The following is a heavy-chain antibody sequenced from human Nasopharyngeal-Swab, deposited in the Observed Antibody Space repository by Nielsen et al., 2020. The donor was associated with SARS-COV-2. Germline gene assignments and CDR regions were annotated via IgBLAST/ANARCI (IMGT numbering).Heavy chain of an antibody. CDR2: MNPNSGNT. D-gene: IGHD2-2*01. V-gene: IGHV1-8*01. J-gene: IGHJ6*02. Sequence: ASVQVSCKASGYTFTSYDINWVRQATVQGLEWMGWMNPNSGNTGYAQKFQGRVTMTRNTSISTAYMELSSLRSEDTAVYYCARAVVPAATLGMDVWGQGTTVTVSS. CDR1: GYTFTSYD. CDR3: ARAVVPAATLGMDV.